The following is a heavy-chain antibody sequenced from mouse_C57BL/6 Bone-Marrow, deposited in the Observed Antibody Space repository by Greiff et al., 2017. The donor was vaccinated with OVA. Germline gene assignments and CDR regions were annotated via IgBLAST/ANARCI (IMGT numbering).Heavy chain of an antibody. CDR3: ARYYYWYFDV. Sequence: EVNLVESGGGLVQPGGSLSLSCAASGFTFTDYYMSWVRQPPGKALEWLGFIRNKANGYTTEYSASVKGRFTISRDNSQSILYLQMNALRAEDSATYYCARYYYWYFDVWGTGTTVTVSS. V-gene: IGHV7-3*01. J-gene: IGHJ1*03. CDR2: IRNKANGYTT. CDR1: GFTFTDYY.